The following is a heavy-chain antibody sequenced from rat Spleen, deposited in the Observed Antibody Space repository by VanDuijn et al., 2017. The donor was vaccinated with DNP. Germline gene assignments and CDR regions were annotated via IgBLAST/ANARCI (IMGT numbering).Heavy chain of an antibody. Sequence: EVQLVESGGGLVQPGRSLILSCTASGFTFSNYYMAWVRQAPKKGPEWFATIIYDGSRTYYPYSVKGRFTISRDNAKSTLYMQMNSLRSEETATYYCAGRPPPTRGPFDYWGQGIMVTVSS. CDR3: AGRPPPTRGPFDY. V-gene: IGHV5S10*01. J-gene: IGHJ2*01. D-gene: IGHD1-4*01. CDR2: IIYDGSRT. CDR1: GFTFSNYY.